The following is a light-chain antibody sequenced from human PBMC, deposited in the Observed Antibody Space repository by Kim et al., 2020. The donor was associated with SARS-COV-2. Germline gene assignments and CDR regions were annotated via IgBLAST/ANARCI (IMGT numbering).Light chain of an antibody. Sequence: GKPVTIACTGSRGSIASNYVQWYPQRPGSAPTTVIYEDNQSPSGVPDRFSGSIDSSSNSASLTNSGLKTEDEADYYCQSYDSSNHVFGTGTKVTVL. V-gene: IGLV6-57*02. J-gene: IGLJ1*01. CDR1: RGSIASNY. CDR2: EDN. CDR3: QSYDSSNHV.